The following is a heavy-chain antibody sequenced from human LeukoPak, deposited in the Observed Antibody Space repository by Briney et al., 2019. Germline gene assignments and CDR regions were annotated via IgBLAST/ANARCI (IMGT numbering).Heavy chain of an antibody. CDR1: GFTVSSNY. Sequence: GGSLRLSCAASGFTVSSNYMNWVRQAPGKGLEWVSVIYGGGNIYYADSVKGRFTISRDNSKNTLYLQMNSLRAEDTAVYYCARGPGYNYPYYFDYWGQGTLVTVSS. CDR3: ARGPGYNYPYYFDY. D-gene: IGHD5-24*01. V-gene: IGHV3-53*01. J-gene: IGHJ4*02. CDR2: IYGGGNI.